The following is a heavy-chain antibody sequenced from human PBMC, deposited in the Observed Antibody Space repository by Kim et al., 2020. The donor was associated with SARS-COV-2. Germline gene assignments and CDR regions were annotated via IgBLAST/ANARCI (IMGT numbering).Heavy chain of an antibody. CDR2: SYYSGSA. D-gene: IGHD3-10*01. Sequence: SETLSLTCTVSGGSISSYYWSWIRQPPGKGREWIGYSYYSGSANYNPSLKSRVTMSVDTSKNQFSRKPSSVTAADTAVYYCARNPKTDYYGSGTPGWFDPCGQGTLVTVSS. V-gene: IGHV4-59*01. CDR1: GGSISSYY. J-gene: IGHJ5*02. CDR3: ARNPKTDYYGSGTPGWFDP.